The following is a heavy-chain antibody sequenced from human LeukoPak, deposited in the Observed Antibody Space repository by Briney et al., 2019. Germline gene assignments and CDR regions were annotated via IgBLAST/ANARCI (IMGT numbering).Heavy chain of an antibody. D-gene: IGHD1-26*01. CDR2: VRYDGNNK. J-gene: IGHJ4*02. V-gene: IGHV3-30*02. CDR3: AKDMYTGSYYGSSD. CDR1: GLTFSSYG. Sequence: GGSLRLSCAVSGLTFSSYGMHGVRQSPGKGLDWVAFVRYDGNNKYYADSVKGRFTISRDNSKKTLYLQMNSLRAEDTALYYCAKDMYTGSYYGSSDWGQGTLVTVSS.